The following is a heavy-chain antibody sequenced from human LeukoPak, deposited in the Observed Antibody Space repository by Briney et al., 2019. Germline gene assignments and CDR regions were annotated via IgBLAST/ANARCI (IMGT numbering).Heavy chain of an antibody. CDR3: ARYAKTTAVAGFDY. Sequence: GGSLRLSPAASGFTFSSYSMNWVRQAPGKGLEWVSYISSSSSTIYYADSVKGRFTISRDNAKNSLYLQMNSLRAEDTAAYYCARYAKTTAVAGFDYWGQGTLVTVSS. V-gene: IGHV3-48*04. CDR2: ISSSSSTI. CDR1: GFTFSSYS. D-gene: IGHD6-19*01. J-gene: IGHJ4*02.